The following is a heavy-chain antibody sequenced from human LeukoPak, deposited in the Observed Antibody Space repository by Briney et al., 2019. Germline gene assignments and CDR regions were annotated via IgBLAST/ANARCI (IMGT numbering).Heavy chain of an antibody. D-gene: IGHD6-13*01. Sequence: GESLKISCKGSGYSFTSYWIGWVRQMPGKGLEWMGIIYPGDSDTRYSPSFQGQVTISADKSISTAYLQWSSLKASDTAMYYCARQHSGSWYVDYFDYWGQGTLVTVSS. V-gene: IGHV5-51*01. CDR3: ARQHSGSWYVDYFDY. CDR2: IYPGDSDT. CDR1: GYSFTSYW. J-gene: IGHJ4*02.